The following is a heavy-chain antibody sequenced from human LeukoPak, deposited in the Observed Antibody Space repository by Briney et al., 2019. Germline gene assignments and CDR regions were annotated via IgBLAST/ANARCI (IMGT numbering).Heavy chain of an antibody. V-gene: IGHV1-2*02. Sequence: ASVKVSCKASGYTFTGYYMHWVRQAPGQGLEWMGWINPNSGGTNYAQKFQGRVTMTRDTSISTAYMELSGLRSDDTAVYYCARGKGSSWYNAFDIWGQGTMVTVSS. CDR2: INPNSGGT. CDR3: ARGKGSSWYNAFDI. J-gene: IGHJ3*02. CDR1: GYTFTGYY. D-gene: IGHD6-13*01.